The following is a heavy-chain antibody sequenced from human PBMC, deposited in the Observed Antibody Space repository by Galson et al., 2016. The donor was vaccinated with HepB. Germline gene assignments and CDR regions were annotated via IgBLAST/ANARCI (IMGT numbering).Heavy chain of an antibody. CDR1: GLTFSNYV. CDR2: IWHDGTNK. V-gene: IGHV3-33*01. J-gene: IGHJ4*02. D-gene: IGHD3-10*01. CDR3: AGERFGESPEY. Sequence: SLRLSCATSGLTFSNYVSHWVRQAPGKGLEWVAIIWHDGTNKKYAESVKGRFSISRENSKKTLYLQMDSLRVDDTAVYYCAGERFGESPEYWGQGTLVTVSS.